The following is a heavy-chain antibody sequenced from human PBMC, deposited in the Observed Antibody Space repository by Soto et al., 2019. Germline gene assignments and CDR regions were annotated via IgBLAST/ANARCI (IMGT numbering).Heavy chain of an antibody. J-gene: IGHJ6*02. CDR2: INHSGST. CDR1: GGSFSGYY. V-gene: IGHV4-34*01. Sequence: QVQLQQWGAGLLKPSETLSLTCAVYGGSFSGYYWSWIRQPPGKGLEWIGEINHSGSTNYNPSLKSRVTISVDTSKNQFSLKLSSVTAADTAVYYCARGSMVRGVGYYYYYYDMDVWGQGTTVTVSS. CDR3: ARGSMVRGVGYYYYYYDMDV. D-gene: IGHD3-10*01.